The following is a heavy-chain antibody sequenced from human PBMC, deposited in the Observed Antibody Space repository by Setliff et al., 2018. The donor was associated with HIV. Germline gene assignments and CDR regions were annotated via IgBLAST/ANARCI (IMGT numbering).Heavy chain of an antibody. Sequence: LSLTCTVSGGSISGYYWSWIRQSPGKGLEWIGYIYSSGSTNFNPSLKSRVTLSIDTSKNQFSLNLTSMTAADTAVYFCVRHGYYYDFIDIWGQGTVVTVS. J-gene: IGHJ3*02. V-gene: IGHV4-4*09. CDR3: VRHGYYYDFIDI. D-gene: IGHD3-22*01. CDR1: GGSISGYY. CDR2: IYSSGST.